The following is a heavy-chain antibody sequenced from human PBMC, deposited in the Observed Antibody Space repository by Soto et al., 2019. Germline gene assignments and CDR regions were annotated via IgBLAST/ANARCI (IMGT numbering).Heavy chain of an antibody. CDR3: ARAAYCSGGSCYSGGPLNWFDP. V-gene: IGHV4-30-2*01. CDR1: GGSISSGGYS. CDR2: IYHSGST. Sequence: SETLSLTCAVSGGSISSGGYSWSWIRQPPGKGLEWIGYIYHSGSTYYNPSLKSRVTISVDRSKNQFSLKLSSVTAADTAVYYCARAAYCSGGSCYSGGPLNWFDPWGQGTLVTVSS. D-gene: IGHD2-15*01. J-gene: IGHJ5*02.